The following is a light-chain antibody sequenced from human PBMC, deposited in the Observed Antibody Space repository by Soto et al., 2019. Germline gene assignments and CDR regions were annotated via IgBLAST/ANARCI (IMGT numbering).Light chain of an antibody. CDR3: SSFRSSSTSYV. V-gene: IGLV2-14*03. J-gene: IGLJ1*01. CDR1: SSDIGDSNY. Sequence: QSVLTQPASVSGSPGQSSTISCTGTSSDIGDSNYVSWYQQHPGKAPKLVIYDVSNRPSGVSNRFSGSKSANTASLTISGLQAEDEVVYSGSSFRSSSTSYVFGPGTKVTVL. CDR2: DVS.